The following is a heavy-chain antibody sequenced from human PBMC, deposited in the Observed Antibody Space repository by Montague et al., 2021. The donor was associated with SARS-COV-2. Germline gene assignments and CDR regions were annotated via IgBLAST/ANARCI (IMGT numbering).Heavy chain of an antibody. Sequence: SLRLSCAASGFTFSSYGMHWVRQAPGKGLEWVAVISYDGSNKYYADSVKGRFTISRDNSKNTLYLQMNILRAEDTAVYYCAKDFMSLMVYAMVYYYYGMDAWGQGTTVTVSS. CDR2: ISYDGSNK. J-gene: IGHJ6*02. V-gene: IGHV3-30*18. D-gene: IGHD2-8*01. CDR1: GFTFSSYG. CDR3: AKDFMSLMVYAMVYYYYGMDA.